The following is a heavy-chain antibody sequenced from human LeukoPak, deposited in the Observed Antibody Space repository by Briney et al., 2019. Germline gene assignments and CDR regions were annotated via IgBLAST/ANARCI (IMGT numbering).Heavy chain of an antibody. CDR1: GFTLGTFW. CDR2: IKQDGSEK. J-gene: IGHJ4*02. CDR3: ARPRWLQFGPHDS. V-gene: IGHV3-7*01. Sequence: GGSLRLSCAASGFTLGTFWMSWLRQAPGKGLEWVANIKQDGSEKYYVDSVKGRFIISRDNAKNSLFLQMNSLRAEDTAVYYCARPRWLQFGPHDSWGQGTLVTVSS. D-gene: IGHD4-4*01.